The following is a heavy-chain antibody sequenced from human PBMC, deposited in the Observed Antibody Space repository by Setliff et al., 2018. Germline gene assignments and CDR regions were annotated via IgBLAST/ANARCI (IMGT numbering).Heavy chain of an antibody. J-gene: IGHJ5*02. D-gene: IGHD3-22*01. Sequence: ETLSLTCTVSGGSISSHYWSWIRPPPGKGLEWIGSIYYSGSTYYNPSLKSRVTISVDTSKNQFSLKLSSVTAADTAVYYCASSFYDSPVFDPWGQGTLVTVSS. CDR3: ASSFYDSPVFDP. CDR1: GGSISSHY. CDR2: IYYSGST. V-gene: IGHV4-59*05.